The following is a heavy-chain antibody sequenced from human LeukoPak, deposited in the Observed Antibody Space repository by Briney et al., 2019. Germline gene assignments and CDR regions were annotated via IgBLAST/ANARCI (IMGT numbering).Heavy chain of an antibody. CDR3: AKDGGLWVSAHWGDS. Sequence: GGSLRLSCAASGFTFSSYTMSWVRQAPGKGLEWVSAISGSGGSTYYADSVKGRFTISRDNSKNTLYLQMNSLRAEDTAVYYCAKDGGLWVSAHWGDSWGRGTLVTVSS. D-gene: IGHD7-27*01. J-gene: IGHJ4*02. V-gene: IGHV3-23*01. CDR1: GFTFSSYT. CDR2: ISGSGGST.